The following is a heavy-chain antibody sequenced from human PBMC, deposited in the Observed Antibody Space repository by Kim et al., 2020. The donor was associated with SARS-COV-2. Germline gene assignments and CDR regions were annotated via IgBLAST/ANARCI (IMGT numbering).Heavy chain of an antibody. D-gene: IGHD6-6*01. V-gene: IGHV1-2*02. CDR2: AT. J-gene: IGHJ4*02. CDR3: ARRSSTSVDY. Sequence: ATDYAQKLQGRVTMTRDKSISPAYMELTNVKSDDTAVYYCARRSSTSVDYWGQGTLVTVSS.